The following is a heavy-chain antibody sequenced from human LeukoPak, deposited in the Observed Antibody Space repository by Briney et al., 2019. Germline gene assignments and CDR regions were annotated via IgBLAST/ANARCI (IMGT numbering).Heavy chain of an antibody. Sequence: GGSLRLSCAVSGITLSNYGMSWVRQAPGKGLEWVSYISSSGSTIYYADSVKGRSTISRDNAKNSLYLQMNSLRAEDTAVYYCARDVSPYYYDSSGYPTLFDYWGQGTLVTVSS. CDR1: GITLSNYG. D-gene: IGHD3-22*01. V-gene: IGHV3-48*04. CDR3: ARDVSPYYYDSSGYPTLFDY. J-gene: IGHJ4*02. CDR2: ISSSGSTI.